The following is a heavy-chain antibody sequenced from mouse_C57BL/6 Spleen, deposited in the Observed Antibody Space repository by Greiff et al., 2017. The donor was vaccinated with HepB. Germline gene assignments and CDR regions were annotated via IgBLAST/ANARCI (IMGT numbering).Heavy chain of an antibody. CDR1: GYTFPSYW. V-gene: IGHV1-55*01. D-gene: IGHD3-2*02. CDR2: IYPGSGST. CDR3: ARWGQLRLRAMDY. J-gene: IGHJ4*01. Sequence: QVQLQQPGAELVKPGASVKMSCKASGYTFPSYWITWVMQRPGQGLEWIGDIYPGSGSTTYNENFKSKATLTVDTSSSTAYMQLSSLTSEDSAVYYCARWGQLRLRAMDYWGQGTSVTVSS.